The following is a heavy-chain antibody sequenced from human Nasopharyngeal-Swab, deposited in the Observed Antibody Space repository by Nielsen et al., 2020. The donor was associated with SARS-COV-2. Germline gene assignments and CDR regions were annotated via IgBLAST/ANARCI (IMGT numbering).Heavy chain of an antibody. J-gene: IGHJ4*02. V-gene: IGHV4-34*01. Sequence: ESLKISCAASGFTFSSYEMNWIRQPPGKGLEWIGEINHSGSTNYNPSLKSRVTISVDTSKNQFSLKLSSVTAADTAVYYCARRNSSGTYYFDYWGQGTLVTVSS. D-gene: IGHD3-22*01. CDR1: GFTFSSYE. CDR3: ARRNSSGTYYFDY. CDR2: INHSGST.